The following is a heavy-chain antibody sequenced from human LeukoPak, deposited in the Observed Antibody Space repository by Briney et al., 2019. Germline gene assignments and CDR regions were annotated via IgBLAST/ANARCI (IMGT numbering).Heavy chain of an antibody. J-gene: IGHJ4*02. CDR2: IYHSGST. V-gene: IGHV4-38-2*01. CDR1: GYSISSGYY. CDR3: ARPQWLVPHGRGAFDY. D-gene: IGHD6-19*01. Sequence: SETLSLTCAVSGYSISSGYYWGWIRQPPGKGLEWIGSIYHSGSTYYNPSLKSRVTISVDTSKNQFSLKLSSVTAADTALYYCARPQWLVPHGRGAFDYWSQGTLVTVSS.